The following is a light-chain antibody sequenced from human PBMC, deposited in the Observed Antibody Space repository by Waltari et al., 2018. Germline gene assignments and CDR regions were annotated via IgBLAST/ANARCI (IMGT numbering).Light chain of an antibody. CDR2: LVS. CDR3: MQGLQTPWT. CDR1: QSPQHSDGNIF. J-gene: IGKJ1*01. Sequence: VLTPSPLSLAVTPGEPPSISCRATQSPQHSDGNIFLGWYLQKPGQSPQLVIYLVSNRASGVPDRFSGSGSGTDFTLKISRVEAEDVGVYYCMQGLQTPWTFGQGTKVEVK. V-gene: IGKV2-28*01.